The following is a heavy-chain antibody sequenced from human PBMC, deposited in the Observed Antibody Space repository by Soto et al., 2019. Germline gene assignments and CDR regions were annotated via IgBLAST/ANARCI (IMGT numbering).Heavy chain of an antibody. Sequence: SETLSLTCAVYGGSFSGYYWSWIRQPPGKGLEWIGEINHSGSTNYNPSLKSRVTISVDTSKNQFSLKLSSVTAADTAVYYCARDPRQRYCTNGVCYKGFDYWGQGTLVTVSS. CDR3: ARDPRQRYCTNGVCYKGFDY. CDR1: GGSFSGYY. D-gene: IGHD2-8*01. CDR2: INHSGST. J-gene: IGHJ4*02. V-gene: IGHV4-34*01.